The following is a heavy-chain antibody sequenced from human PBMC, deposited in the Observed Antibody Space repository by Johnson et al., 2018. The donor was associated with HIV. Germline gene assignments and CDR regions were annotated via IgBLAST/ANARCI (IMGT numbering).Heavy chain of an antibody. Sequence: VQLVESGGGVVQPGRSLRLSCAASAFTFSSYAMHWVRQAPGKGLEWVALISYDGSNKYYADSVKGRFTISRDNSKNTLYLQMNSLRAEDTAVFYCARGALGDWVDAFDIWGQGTMVTVSS. CDR2: ISYDGSNK. CDR3: ARGALGDWVDAFDI. V-gene: IGHV3-30-3*01. J-gene: IGHJ3*02. D-gene: IGHD3-16*01. CDR1: AFTFSSYA.